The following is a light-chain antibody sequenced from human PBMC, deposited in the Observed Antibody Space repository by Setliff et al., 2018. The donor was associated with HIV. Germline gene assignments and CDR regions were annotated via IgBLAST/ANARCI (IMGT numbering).Light chain of an antibody. V-gene: IGLV2-14*01. CDR2: DVS. CDR1: RSDVGGYNS. Sequence: QSALTKPASVSGSPGQAITISCTGTRSDVGGYNSVSWYQQLPGKAPKLIIYDVSKRPSGVSNRFSGSKSANTASLTISGLQAEDEADHYCSSYTSSSTYVFGTGTKVTVL. CDR3: SSYTSSSTYV. J-gene: IGLJ1*01.